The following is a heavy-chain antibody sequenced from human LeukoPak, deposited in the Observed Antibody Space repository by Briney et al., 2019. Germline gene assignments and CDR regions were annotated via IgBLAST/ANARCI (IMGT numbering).Heavy chain of an antibody. J-gene: IGHJ4*02. CDR2: ITSGSDAI. CDR3: ARDPPRCYDY. CDR1: GFTFSSYS. V-gene: IGHV3-48*01. Sequence: PGGSLRLSCAASGFTFSSYSMNWVRQAPGKGLEWVSYITSGSDAIYYADSVKGRFTISRDNAKNSLYLQMSSLRAEDTVVYYCARDPPRCYDYWGQGTLVTVSS. D-gene: IGHD4/OR15-4a*01.